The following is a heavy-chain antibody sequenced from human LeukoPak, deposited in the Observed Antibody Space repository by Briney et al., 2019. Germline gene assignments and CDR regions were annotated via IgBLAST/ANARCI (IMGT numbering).Heavy chain of an antibody. CDR3: ASGVDAFDV. Sequence: PGGSLRLSCAASGFTFSPYWMHWVRQAPGKGLVWVSRINTDGSTTTNADSVKGRFTISRDNAKHTLYLQMNSLRAEDTAVYYCASGVDAFDVWGRGTMVTVSS. CDR1: GFTFSPYW. J-gene: IGHJ3*01. V-gene: IGHV3-74*01. D-gene: IGHD3-3*01. CDR2: INTDGSTT.